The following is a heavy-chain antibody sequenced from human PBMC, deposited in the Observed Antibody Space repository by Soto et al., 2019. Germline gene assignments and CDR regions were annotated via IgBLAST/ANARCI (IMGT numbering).Heavy chain of an antibody. D-gene: IGHD1-26*01. CDR3: ARAYSGSPGVYFDY. CDR2: IYHSGST. J-gene: IGHJ4*02. Sequence: ASETLSLTCAVSGYSISSGYYWGWIRQPPGKGLEWIGSIYHSGSTYYNPSLKSRVTISVDTSKNQFSLKLSSVTAADTAVYYCARAYSGSPGVYFDYWGQGTLVTVSS. V-gene: IGHV4-38-2*01. CDR1: GYSISSGYY.